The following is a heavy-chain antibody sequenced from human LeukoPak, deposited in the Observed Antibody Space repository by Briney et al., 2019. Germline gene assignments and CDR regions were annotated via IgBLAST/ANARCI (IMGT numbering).Heavy chain of an antibody. CDR3: ARISGGTITTGFIDS. Sequence: SETLSLTCNVSGGSISTSGSYWGWVRQPPGKRLDWIGSVYYSGKTYYNPSLKSRVSMSVDTSKNQFSLKLSSVTAADTAVYYCARISGGTITTGFIDSWGQGTLVTVSS. CDR2: VYYSGKT. J-gene: IGHJ4*02. CDR1: GGSISTSGSY. V-gene: IGHV4-39*07. D-gene: IGHD3-22*01.